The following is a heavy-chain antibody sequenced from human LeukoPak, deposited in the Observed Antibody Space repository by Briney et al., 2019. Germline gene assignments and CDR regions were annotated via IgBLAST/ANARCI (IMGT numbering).Heavy chain of an antibody. Sequence: GGSLRLSCAASGLTFSICSMNWVRQAPGKGLEWLSYISSSSSTIYYADSVKGRFTISRDNAKNSLYLQMNSLRAEDTAVYYCARDLLYCGGDCYSRSFAFDIWGQGTMATVSS. CDR1: GLTFSICS. D-gene: IGHD2-21*02. J-gene: IGHJ3*02. CDR2: ISSSSSTI. V-gene: IGHV3-48*04. CDR3: ARDLLYCGGDCYSRSFAFDI.